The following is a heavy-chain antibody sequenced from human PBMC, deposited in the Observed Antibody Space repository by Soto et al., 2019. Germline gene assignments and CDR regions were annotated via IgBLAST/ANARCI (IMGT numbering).Heavy chain of an antibody. Sequence: ASVKVSCKASGYTFTGNYMHWVRQAPGQGLEWMGWINPNSGGTKYAQKFQGRVTMTRDTSISTAYMELSRLRSDDTAVYYCARVIVVEPAAEDYYYYGMDVWGQGTTVTVSS. J-gene: IGHJ6*02. CDR3: ARVIVVEPAAEDYYYYGMDV. V-gene: IGHV1-2*02. D-gene: IGHD2-2*01. CDR2: INPNSGGT. CDR1: GYTFTGNY.